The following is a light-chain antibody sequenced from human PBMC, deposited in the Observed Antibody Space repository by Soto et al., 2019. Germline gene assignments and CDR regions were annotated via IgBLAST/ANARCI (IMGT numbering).Light chain of an antibody. CDR1: SSDVGGYNS. Sequence: QSVLTQPASVSGSPGQSITISCTGTSSDVGGYNSVSWYQQHPGKAPKLILYDVTDRPSGVSYRFSGSKSGNTASLTISGLHAADEADYFCSSFTSSMTNVFGSGTKLTVL. CDR2: DVT. V-gene: IGLV2-14*01. J-gene: IGLJ1*01. CDR3: SSFTSSMTNV.